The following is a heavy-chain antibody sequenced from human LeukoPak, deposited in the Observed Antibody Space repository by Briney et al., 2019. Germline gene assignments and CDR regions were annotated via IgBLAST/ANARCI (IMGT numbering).Heavy chain of an antibody. D-gene: IGHD2-15*01. CDR2: ISGSGGST. V-gene: IGHV3-23*01. Sequence: GGSLRLSCAASGFIFSSYAMSWVRQAPGKGLEWVSTISGSGGSTYYADSVKGRFTISRDNSKNTLYLQMNSLRAEDTAVYYCAKDRSSSGGSCYDYWGQGTLVTVSS. CDR3: AKDRSSSGGSCYDY. CDR1: GFIFSSYA. J-gene: IGHJ4*02.